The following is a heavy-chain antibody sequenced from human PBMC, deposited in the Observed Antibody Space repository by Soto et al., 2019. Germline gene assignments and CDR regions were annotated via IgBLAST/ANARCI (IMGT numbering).Heavy chain of an antibody. D-gene: IGHD5-18*01. CDR1: GDSVNSENYF. CDR2: AHSGGRS. Sequence: VQLRESGPGLVQPSGTLSLTCNVSGDSVNSENYFWTWIRQSPGKGLEWIGYAHSGGRSDYNPSLKSRVTISLNTPVNQFSLELTSVTAADTAVYYCGREIRGYSRALDYWGQGTLVAVSS. J-gene: IGHJ4*02. CDR3: GREIRGYSRALDY. V-gene: IGHV4-61*01.